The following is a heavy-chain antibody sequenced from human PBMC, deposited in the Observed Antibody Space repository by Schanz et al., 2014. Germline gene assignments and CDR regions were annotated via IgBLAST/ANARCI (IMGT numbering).Heavy chain of an antibody. CDR3: AKDILHYGSDPDVFDM. D-gene: IGHD3-10*01. V-gene: IGHV3-33*06. CDR1: GFTFSSYG. J-gene: IGHJ3*02. Sequence: QVQLVESGGGVVQPGRSLRLSCAASGFTFSSYGMHWVRQAPGKGLEWVAVIWYDGNNKYYADSVKGRFTISRDNSKNILYLQMYSLRAEDTAVYYCAKDILHYGSDPDVFDMWGQGTMVSVSS. CDR2: IWYDGNNK.